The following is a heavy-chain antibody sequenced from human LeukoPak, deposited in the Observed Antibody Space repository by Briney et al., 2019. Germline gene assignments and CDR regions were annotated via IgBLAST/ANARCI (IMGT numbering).Heavy chain of an antibody. CDR3: ARSSRDYYYGMDV. CDR1: GYTFTGYY. J-gene: IGHJ6*02. Sequence: ASVKVSCKASGYTFTGYYMHWVRQAPGQGLEWMGWINPNSGGTNYAQKFQGRVTVTRDTSISTAYMELSRLRSDDAAVYYCARSSRDYYYGMDVWGQGTTVAVSS. D-gene: IGHD6-6*01. CDR2: INPNSGGT. V-gene: IGHV1-2*02.